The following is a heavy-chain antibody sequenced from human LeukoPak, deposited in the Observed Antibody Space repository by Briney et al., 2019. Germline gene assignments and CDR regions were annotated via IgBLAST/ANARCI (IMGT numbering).Heavy chain of an antibody. Sequence: GGSLRLSCAASGFTFSSYEMNWVRQAPGKGLEWVSYISSSSSTIYYADSVKGRFTISRDNAKNSLYLQMNSLRAEDTAVYYCARIPSGSYLYYYYYMDVWGKGTTVTVSS. CDR3: ARIPSGSYLYYYYYMDV. CDR2: ISSSSSTI. J-gene: IGHJ6*03. D-gene: IGHD1-26*01. CDR1: GFTFSSYE. V-gene: IGHV3-48*01.